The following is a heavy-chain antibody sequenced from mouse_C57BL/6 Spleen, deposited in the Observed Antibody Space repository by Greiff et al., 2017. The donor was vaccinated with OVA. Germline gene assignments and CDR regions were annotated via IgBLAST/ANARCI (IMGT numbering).Heavy chain of an antibody. CDR3: ARRSSGY. CDR2: IDPSDSYT. J-gene: IGHJ2*01. D-gene: IGHD3-2*02. CDR1: GYTFTRYW. Sequence: VQLQQPGAELVKPGASVKLSCKASGYTFTRYWMQWVKQRPGQGLEWIGEIDPSDSYTNYNQKFKGKATLTVDTSSSTAYMQLSSLTSEDSAVYYCARRSSGYWGQGTTLTVAS. V-gene: IGHV1-50*01.